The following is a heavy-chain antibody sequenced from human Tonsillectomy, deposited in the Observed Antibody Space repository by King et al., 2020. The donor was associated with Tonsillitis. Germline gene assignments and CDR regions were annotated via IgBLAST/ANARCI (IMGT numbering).Heavy chain of an antibody. D-gene: IGHD3-9*01. CDR3: ARNHEMHYDILTGDYYGMDV. V-gene: IGHV3-21*01. J-gene: IGHJ6*02. Sequence: VQLVESGGGLVKPGGSLRLSCAASGFTFSSYSMNWVRQAPGKGLEWVSSISSSSSYIYYADSVKGRFTISRDNAKNSLYLQMNSLRAEDTAVYYCARNHEMHYDILTGDYYGMDVWGQGTTVTVSS. CDR2: ISSSSSYI. CDR1: GFTFSSYS.